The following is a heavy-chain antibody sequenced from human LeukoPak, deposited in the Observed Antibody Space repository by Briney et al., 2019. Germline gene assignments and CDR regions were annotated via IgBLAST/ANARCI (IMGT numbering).Heavy chain of an antibody. CDR1: GFTFSSYG. D-gene: IGHD6-19*01. J-gene: IGHJ4*02. CDR2: ISYDGSNK. CDR3: ANSIAVGRLDY. V-gene: IGHV3-30*18. Sequence: PGGSLRLSCAASGFTFSSYGMHWVRQAPGKGLEWVAAISYDGSNKYYADSVKGRFTISRDNSKNTLYLQMNSLRAEDTAVYYCANSIAVGRLDYWGQGTLVTVSS.